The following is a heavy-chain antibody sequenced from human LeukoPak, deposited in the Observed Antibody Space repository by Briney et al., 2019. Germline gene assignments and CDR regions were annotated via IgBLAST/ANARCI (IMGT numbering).Heavy chain of an antibody. Sequence: KPSETLSLTCTVSGYSISSGYYWGWIRQPPGKGLEWIGSIYHSGSTYYNPSLKSRVTISVDTSKNQFSLKLSSVTAADTAVYYCARVQYGPWGQGTLVTVSS. CDR2: IYHSGST. CDR3: ARVQYGP. D-gene: IGHD4-17*01. V-gene: IGHV4-38-2*02. CDR1: GYSISSGYY. J-gene: IGHJ5*02.